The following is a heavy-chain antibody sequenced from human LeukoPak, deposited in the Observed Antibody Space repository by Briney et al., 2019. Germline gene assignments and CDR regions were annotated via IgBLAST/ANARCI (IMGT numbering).Heavy chain of an antibody. CDR1: GGSISSSSYY. V-gene: IGHV4-39*07. CDR3: ARDRGGFSTAGGPRSAFDI. Sequence: SETLSLTCTVSGGSISSSSYYWGWIRQPPGKGLEWIGSIYYSGSTYYNPSLKSRVTISVDTSKNQFSLKLSSVTAADTAVYYCARDRGGFSTAGGPRSAFDIWGQGTMVTVSS. J-gene: IGHJ3*02. CDR2: IYYSGST. D-gene: IGHD2-2*01.